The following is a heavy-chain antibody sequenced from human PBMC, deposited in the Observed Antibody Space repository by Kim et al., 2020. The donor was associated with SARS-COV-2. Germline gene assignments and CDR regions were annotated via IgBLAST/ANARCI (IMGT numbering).Heavy chain of an antibody. J-gene: IGHJ3*02. CDR1: GFTFSNYW. Sequence: GGSLRLSCAASGFTFSNYWMSWVRQASGKGLEWVANIKQDGSEKYYVDSVKGRFTISRDNAENSLYLQMNSLRAEDTAVYYCASGDNSGWYGGAFDIWGQGTMVTVSS. CDR3: ASGDNSGWYGGAFDI. CDR2: IKQDGSEK. V-gene: IGHV3-7*01. D-gene: IGHD6-19*01.